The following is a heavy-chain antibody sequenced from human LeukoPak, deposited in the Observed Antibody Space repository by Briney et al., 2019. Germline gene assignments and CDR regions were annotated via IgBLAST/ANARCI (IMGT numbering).Heavy chain of an antibody. CDR2: MNPNSGNT. J-gene: IGHJ4*02. CDR3: ARVPPVDSYCYYDSSGYDY. CDR1: GYTFTSYG. D-gene: IGHD3-22*01. V-gene: IGHV1-18*01. Sequence: ASVKVSCKASGYTFTSYGINWVRQATGQGLEWMGWMNPNSGNTNYAQKLQGRVTMTTDTSTSTAYMELRSLRSDDTAVYYCARVPPVDSYCYYDSSGYDYWGQGTLVTVSS.